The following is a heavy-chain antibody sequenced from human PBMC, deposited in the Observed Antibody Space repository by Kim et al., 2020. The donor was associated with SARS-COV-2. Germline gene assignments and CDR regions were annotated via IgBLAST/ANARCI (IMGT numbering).Heavy chain of an antibody. Sequence: ASVKVSCKASGYTFTSYGISWVRQAPGQGLEWMGWISAYNGNTNYAQKLQGRVTMTTDTSTSTAYMELRSLRSDDTAVYYCARVGEDPYSSGWDFDYWGQGTLVTVSS. CDR3: ARVGEDPYSSGWDFDY. CDR1: GYTFTSYG. CDR2: ISAYNGNT. J-gene: IGHJ4*02. V-gene: IGHV1-18*04. D-gene: IGHD6-19*01.